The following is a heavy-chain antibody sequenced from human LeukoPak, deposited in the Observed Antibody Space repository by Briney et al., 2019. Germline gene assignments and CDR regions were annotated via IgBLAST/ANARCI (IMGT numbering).Heavy chain of an antibody. CDR2: IYPGDSDT. Sequence: GESLKISCKGSGYSFTSYWIGWVRQMPGKGLEWMGMIYPGDSDTRYSPSFQGQVTISADKSTSAASLQWSSLKASDTAMYYCARRLCSGGSCYYFDYWGQGTLVTVPS. D-gene: IGHD2-15*01. V-gene: IGHV5-51*01. J-gene: IGHJ4*02. CDR1: GYSFTSYW. CDR3: ARRLCSGGSCYYFDY.